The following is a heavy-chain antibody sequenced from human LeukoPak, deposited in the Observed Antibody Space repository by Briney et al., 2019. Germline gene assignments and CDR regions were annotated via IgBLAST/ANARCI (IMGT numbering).Heavy chain of an antibody. D-gene: IGHD6-13*01. CDR3: ARGSSSWFAGAFDI. CDR2: IKKDGSEK. CDR1: GFTFSSYW. J-gene: IGHJ3*02. Sequence: GSLRLSCAASGFTFSSYWMSWVRQAPGKGLEWVANIKKDGSEKYYVDSVKGRFTISRDNAKNSLYLQMNSLRAEDTAVYYCARGSSSWFAGAFDIWGQGTMVTVSS. V-gene: IGHV3-7*04.